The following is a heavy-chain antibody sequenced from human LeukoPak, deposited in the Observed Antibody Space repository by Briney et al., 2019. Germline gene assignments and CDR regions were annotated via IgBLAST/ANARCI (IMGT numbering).Heavy chain of an antibody. Sequence: PGGSLRLSCAASGFTFSSYGMSWVRQAPGKGLEWVSAISGSGGSTYYADSVKGRFTISRDNSKNTLYLQMNSLRAEDTAVYYCARVWGYIFCSTTSCLNDYWGQGTLVTVSS. V-gene: IGHV3-23*01. D-gene: IGHD2-2*01. J-gene: IGHJ4*02. CDR3: ARVWGYIFCSTTSCLNDY. CDR1: GFTFSSYG. CDR2: ISGSGGST.